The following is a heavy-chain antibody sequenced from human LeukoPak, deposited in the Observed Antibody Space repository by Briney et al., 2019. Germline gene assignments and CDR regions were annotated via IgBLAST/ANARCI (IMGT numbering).Heavy chain of an antibody. CDR1: GYSFTSYW. Sequence: GESLKTSCKGSGYSFTSYWIGWVRQMPGKGLEWMGIIYPGDSDTRYSPSFQGQVTISADKSISTAYLQWSSLKASDTAMYYCAREGSGWYPKLRSKYNWFDPWGQGTLVTVSS. CDR2: IYPGDSDT. V-gene: IGHV5-51*01. CDR3: AREGSGWYPKLRSKYNWFDP. J-gene: IGHJ5*02. D-gene: IGHD6-19*01.